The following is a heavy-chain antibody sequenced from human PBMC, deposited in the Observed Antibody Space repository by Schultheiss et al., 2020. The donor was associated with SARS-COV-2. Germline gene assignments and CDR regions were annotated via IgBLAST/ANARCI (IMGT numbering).Heavy chain of an antibody. CDR2: ISYSGTLI. CDR3: AKSGQQLVRFGSDIIASSQFDY. V-gene: IGHV3-48*01. D-gene: IGHD6-13*01. CDR1: GFWRAYN. Sequence: GGSLRLSCSISGFWRAYNMNWVRQAPGKGLEWISYISYSGTLIYYADSVQGRFTISRDNSKNTLYLEMNSLRAEDTALYYCAKSGQQLVRFGSDIIASSQFDYWGQGRLVTVSS. J-gene: IGHJ4*02.